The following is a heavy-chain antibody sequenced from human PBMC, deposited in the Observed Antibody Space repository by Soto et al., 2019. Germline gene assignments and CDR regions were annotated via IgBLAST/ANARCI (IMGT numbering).Heavy chain of an antibody. CDR3: ARAGGWYSGYDWGDSRETNFDY. J-gene: IGHJ4*02. D-gene: IGHD5-12*01. V-gene: IGHV4-59*01. CDR2: IYYSGST. Sequence: PSETLSLTCTFSGGSISSYYWSLIRQPPGKGLEWIGYIYYSGSTNYNPSLKSRVTISVDTSKNQFSLKLSSVTAADTAVYYCARAGGWYSGYDWGDSRETNFDYWGQGTLVTVSS. CDR1: GGSISSYY.